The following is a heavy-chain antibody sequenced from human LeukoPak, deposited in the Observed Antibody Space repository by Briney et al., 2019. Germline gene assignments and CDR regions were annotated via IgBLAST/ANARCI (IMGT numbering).Heavy chain of an antibody. CDR2: IRNKANSYSI. J-gene: IGHJ2*01. Sequence: GGSLRLSCAGSGFTFSHYYIDWVRQAPGKGLEWVARIRNKANSYSIEYAASVKGRFTITRDDSKNSVYLQMNSLKSEDTADYYCVRVMLGSSKFFDLWGRGTLVTVSS. CDR1: GFTFSHYY. D-gene: IGHD1-26*01. CDR3: VRVMLGSSKFFDL. V-gene: IGHV3-72*01.